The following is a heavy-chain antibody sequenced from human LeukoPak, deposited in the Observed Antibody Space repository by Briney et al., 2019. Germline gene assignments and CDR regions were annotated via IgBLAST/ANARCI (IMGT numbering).Heavy chain of an antibody. D-gene: IGHD6-13*01. CDR1: GGSISSYY. Sequence: SETLSLTCTVSGGSISSYYWSWIRQPPGKGLEWIGYIYYSGSTNYNPSLKSRVTISVDTSQNQFSLKLSSVTAADTAVYYCTIGSSRGYCFDYWGQGTLVTVSS. CDR3: TIGSSRGYCFDY. J-gene: IGHJ4*02. CDR2: IYYSGST. V-gene: IGHV4-59*01.